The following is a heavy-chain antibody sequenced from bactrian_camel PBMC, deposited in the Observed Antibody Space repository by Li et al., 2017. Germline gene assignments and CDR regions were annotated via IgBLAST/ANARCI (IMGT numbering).Heavy chain of an antibody. CDR1: GLTFSTYA. CDR2: ISRSGDVT. J-gene: IGHJ4*01. Sequence: VQLVESGGGLVQPGGSLRLSCAASGLTFSTYAITWVRQAPGKGLEWVSGISRSGDVTNYADSVKGRFTISQDIPNNTVYLQMNSLRPEDTVEYYCAAYRFRQSGYGSDCGYRGPGTQVTIS. V-gene: IGHV3S40*01. CDR3: AAYRFRQSGYGSDCGY. D-gene: IGHD3*01.